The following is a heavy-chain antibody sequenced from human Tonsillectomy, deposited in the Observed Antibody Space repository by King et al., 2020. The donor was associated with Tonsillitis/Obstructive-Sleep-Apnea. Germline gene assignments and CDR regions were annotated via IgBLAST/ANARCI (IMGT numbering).Heavy chain of an antibody. V-gene: IGHV3-30*19. CDR1: GFIFSSYG. D-gene: IGHD3-22*01. CDR3: AREGIYDSSGYADAFDY. CDR2: ISYDGSNK. J-gene: IGHJ3*01. Sequence: VQLVESGGGVVQPGRSLRLSCAASGFIFSSYGMHWVRQAPGKGLEWVAVISYDGSNKYYADSVKGRFTISRDNSKNTLDLQMNSLRAEDTAVYYCAREGIYDSSGYADAFDYWGQGTLVTVSS.